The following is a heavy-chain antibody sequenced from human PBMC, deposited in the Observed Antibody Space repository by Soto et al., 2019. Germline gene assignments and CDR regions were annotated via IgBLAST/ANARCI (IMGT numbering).Heavy chain of an antibody. Sequence: ASVKVSCKASGYTFTSYAMHWVRQAPGQRLEWMGWINAGNGNTKYSQKLQGRVTMTTDTSTSTAYMELRSLRSDDTAVYYCASLPSTYYDFWSGYIPYGMDVSGQGTTVTVSS. J-gene: IGHJ6*02. CDR2: INAGNGNT. CDR1: GYTFTSYA. D-gene: IGHD3-3*01. CDR3: ASLPSTYYDFWSGYIPYGMDV. V-gene: IGHV1-3*01.